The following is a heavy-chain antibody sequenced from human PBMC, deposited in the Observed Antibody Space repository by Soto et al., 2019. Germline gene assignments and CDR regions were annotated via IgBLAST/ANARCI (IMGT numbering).Heavy chain of an antibody. Sequence: QVQLVQSGAEVKKPGSSVKVSCKASGGTFSSYAISWVRQAPGQGLEWMGGIIRIFGTADYAQKFQGRVTFTADESTSTAYMELSSLRSEDTAVYYFATPPAGYYYYGMDVWGQGTTVTVSS. V-gene: IGHV1-69*12. CDR2: IIRIFGTA. CDR1: GGTFSSYA. CDR3: ATPPAGYYYYGMDV. J-gene: IGHJ6*02.